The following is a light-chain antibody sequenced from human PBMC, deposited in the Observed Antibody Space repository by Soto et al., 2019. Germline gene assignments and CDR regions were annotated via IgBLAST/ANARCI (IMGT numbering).Light chain of an antibody. CDR3: QHYDTYSYN. CDR1: QSISDS. J-gene: IGKJ2*01. Sequence: DIQMTQSPSTLSAYVGDRVTITCRASQSISDSLAWYQQKLGKAPKLLIYKASISESGVPSRFSGSGSGTEFTLTINSLQPDDFATYFCQHYDTYSYNFGQGTKLEIK. CDR2: KAS. V-gene: IGKV1-5*03.